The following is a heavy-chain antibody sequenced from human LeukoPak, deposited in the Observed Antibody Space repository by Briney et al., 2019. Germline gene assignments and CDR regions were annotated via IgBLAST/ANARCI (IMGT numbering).Heavy chain of an antibody. Sequence: PGGSLRLSCAASGFTFSNYAMTWVGQGPGKGLEWVSGISGSGDTTYYADSEKGRFTTSRDNFRNTLYLQMNSLTVADTAVYFCARESFKAVAGYLDYWGQGILVTVSS. D-gene: IGHD6-19*01. V-gene: IGHV3-23*01. CDR1: GFTFSNYA. CDR3: ARESFKAVAGYLDY. J-gene: IGHJ4*02. CDR2: ISGSGDTT.